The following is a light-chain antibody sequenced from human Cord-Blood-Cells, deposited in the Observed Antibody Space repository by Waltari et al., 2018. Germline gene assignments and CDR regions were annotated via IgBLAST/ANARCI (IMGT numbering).Light chain of an antibody. CDR2: GAS. J-gene: IGKJ3*01. V-gene: IGKV3-15*01. Sequence: EIVMTQSPATLSVSPGERATLSCRASQSVSSNLPWYQQKPGQAPRLLIYGASTRATGIPARFSGSGSGTEFTLTISSLQSEDFAVYYCQQYNNWPPIFTFGPGTKVDIK. CDR3: QQYNNWPPIFT. CDR1: QSVSSN.